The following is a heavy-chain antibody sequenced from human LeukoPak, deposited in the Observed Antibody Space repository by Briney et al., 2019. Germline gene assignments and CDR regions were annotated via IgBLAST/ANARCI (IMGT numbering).Heavy chain of an antibody. CDR1: GFSLSTYA. Sequence: GGSLRLSCAASGFSLSTYAMSGVRQAPRKGLEGVSRFGGSGGTIYYADVVKGRFPIFRDNSKHTLYLQINSLRAEDTALYYCAKSDCGGDCHLLDYWGQGTLVSVSS. CDR2: FGGSGGTI. V-gene: IGHV3-23*01. D-gene: IGHD2-21*02. CDR3: AKSDCGGDCHLLDY. J-gene: IGHJ4*02.